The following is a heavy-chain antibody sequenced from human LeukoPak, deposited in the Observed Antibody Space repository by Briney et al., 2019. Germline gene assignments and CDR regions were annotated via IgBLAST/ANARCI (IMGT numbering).Heavy chain of an antibody. CDR1: EFTFSSYW. V-gene: IGHV3-7*01. CDR2: IKQDGSEK. CDR3: ARVGGSSWGWFDP. D-gene: IGHD3-16*01. J-gene: IGHJ5*02. Sequence: GGSLRLSCAASEFTFSSYWMSWVRQAPGKGLEWVANIKQDGSEKYYVDSVKGRFTVSRDNAKNSLYLQMNTLRAEDTAAYYCARVGGSSWGWFDPWGQGTLVTVSS.